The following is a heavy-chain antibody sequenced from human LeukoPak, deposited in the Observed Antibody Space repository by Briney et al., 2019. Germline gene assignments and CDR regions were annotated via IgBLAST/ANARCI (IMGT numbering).Heavy chain of an antibody. CDR1: GSTFSNYA. Sequence: PGGSLRLSYAASGSTFSNYAMSWVRQAPGKGLEWVSTINSGSGGTYYADSVKGRFTISRDNSQNTLYLQMNSLRAEDTAMYYCAKDRGRAIFGVVIIVWYFDFWGQGTLVTVSS. V-gene: IGHV3-23*01. CDR2: INSGSGGT. CDR3: AKDRGRAIFGVVIIVWYFDF. J-gene: IGHJ4*02. D-gene: IGHD3-3*01.